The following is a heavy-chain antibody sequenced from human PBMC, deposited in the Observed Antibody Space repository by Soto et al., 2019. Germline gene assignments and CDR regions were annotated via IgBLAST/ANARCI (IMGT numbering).Heavy chain of an antibody. CDR2: ISGSGTYT. CDR1: GFTFSDYY. Sequence: QVQLVESGGGLVTPGGSLRLSCAASGFTFSDYYMSWIRQAPGKGLEWVSYISGSGTYTNYGDSVKGRFTIARENAKNSLYLQMNSLRAEDTAVYYCVRGGRYCGGDCFDYWGQGSLVTGSS. CDR3: VRGGRYCGGDCFDY. V-gene: IGHV3-11*06. J-gene: IGHJ4*02. D-gene: IGHD2-21*02.